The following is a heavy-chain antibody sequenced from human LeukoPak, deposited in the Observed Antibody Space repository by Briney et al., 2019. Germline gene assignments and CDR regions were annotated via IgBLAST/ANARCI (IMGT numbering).Heavy chain of an antibody. CDR1: GFTFSSYS. D-gene: IGHD6-13*01. J-gene: IGHJ4*02. CDR3: ARDDPNGGYSSSWFDY. Sequence: PGGSLRLSCAASGFTFSSYSMNWVRQAPGKGLEWVSSISSSSSYIYYADSVKGRFTISRDNAKNSLYLQMNSLRAEDTAVYYCARDDPNGGYSSSWFDYWGQGTLVTVSS. V-gene: IGHV3-21*01. CDR2: ISSSSSYI.